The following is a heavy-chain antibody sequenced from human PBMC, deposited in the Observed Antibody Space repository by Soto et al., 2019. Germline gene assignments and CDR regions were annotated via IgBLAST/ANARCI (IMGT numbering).Heavy chain of an antibody. CDR3: AGGRIVVVGSLDYCGMDV. CDR2: IIPVFGLV. Sequence: LLQSGAEVKKPGSSVKVSCKASGGTPSNSAISWVRQAPGQGLEWMGGIIPVFGLVKYAQNFQGRVTISADESTNTADMELSSLRPEDTAAYYCAGGRIVVVGSLDYCGMDVWGEGATGTVSS. CDR1: GGTPSNSA. V-gene: IGHV1-69*01. J-gene: IGHJ6*04. D-gene: IGHD3-22*01.